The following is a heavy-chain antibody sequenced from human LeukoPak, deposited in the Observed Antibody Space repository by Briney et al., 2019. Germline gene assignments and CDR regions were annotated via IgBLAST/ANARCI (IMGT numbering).Heavy chain of an antibody. Sequence: GESLKISCKGSGYSFTSYWIGWVRQVPGKGLGWMGIIYPGDSDTRYSPSFQGQVTISADKSISTAYLQWSSLKASDTAMYYCARPYYYDSSGYYDYWGQGTLVTVSS. CDR2: IYPGDSDT. CDR1: GYSFTSYW. CDR3: ARPYYYDSSGYYDY. J-gene: IGHJ4*02. D-gene: IGHD3-22*01. V-gene: IGHV5-51*01.